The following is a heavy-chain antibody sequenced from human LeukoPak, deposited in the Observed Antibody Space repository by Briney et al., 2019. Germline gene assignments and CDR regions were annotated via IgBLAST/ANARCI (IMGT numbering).Heavy chain of an antibody. V-gene: IGHV1-69*05. CDR2: IIPIFGTA. CDR1: GGTFSSYA. J-gene: IGHJ4*02. Sequence: SVKVSCKASGGTFSSYAISWVRQAPGQGLEWMGWIIPIFGTANYAQKFQGRVTITTDESTSTAYMEVSSLRSEDTAVYYCARAKYYGDYGFDYWGQGTLVTVS. CDR3: ARAKYYGDYGFDY. D-gene: IGHD4-17*01.